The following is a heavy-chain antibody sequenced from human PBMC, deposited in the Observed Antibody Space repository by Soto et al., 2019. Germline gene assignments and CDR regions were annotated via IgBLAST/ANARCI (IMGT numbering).Heavy chain of an antibody. Sequence: GGSLRLSCAASGLTVSSNYMSWVRQAPGKGLEWVSFIYSDGTTYYADSVKGRFTISRDNSKNTLYLQMNSLGAEDTAVYYCATGGSSLGYWGQGTLVTVSS. CDR2: IYSDGTT. V-gene: IGHV3-53*01. D-gene: IGHD6-6*01. J-gene: IGHJ4*02. CDR1: GLTVSSNY. CDR3: ATGGSSLGY.